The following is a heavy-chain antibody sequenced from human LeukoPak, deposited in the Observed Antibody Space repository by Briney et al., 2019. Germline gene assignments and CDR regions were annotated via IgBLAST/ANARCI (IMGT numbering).Heavy chain of an antibody. CDR1: GGSISSGSYY. Sequence: PSETLSLTCTVSGGSISSGSYYWSCPRQPAGKGLEWIGRIYTSGSTNYNPSLKSRVTISVDTSKNQFSLKLSSVTAADTAVYYCARGGPLYFDYWGQGTLVTVSS. V-gene: IGHV4-61*02. J-gene: IGHJ4*02. CDR2: IYTSGST. CDR3: ARGGPLYFDY.